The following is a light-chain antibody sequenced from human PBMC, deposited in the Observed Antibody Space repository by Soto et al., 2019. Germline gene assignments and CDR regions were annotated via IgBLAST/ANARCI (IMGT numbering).Light chain of an antibody. V-gene: IGKV1-39*01. CDR2: DAS. CDR1: QSISSY. CDR3: QQCYSTPSFT. Sequence: DIQMTQSPSSLSASVGDRVTITCRASQSISSYLNWYQQKPGKAPKLLIYDASSLQSGVPSRFSGSGSGTDFTLTISSLQPDDFATYYCQQCYSTPSFTFVPGTKVDIK. J-gene: IGKJ3*01.